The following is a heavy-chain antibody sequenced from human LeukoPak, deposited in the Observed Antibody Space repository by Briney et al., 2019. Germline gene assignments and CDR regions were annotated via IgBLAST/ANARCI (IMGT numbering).Heavy chain of an antibody. CDR2: ISYDGSSK. V-gene: IGHV3-30*04. J-gene: IGHJ3*02. Sequence: GGSLRLSCAASGFTFSSYAVHWVRQAPGKGLEWVAVISYDGSSKYYADSVKGRFTISRDNSKNTLYLQMNSLRAEDTAVYYCARDRQVAVAGTAFDIWGQGTMVTVSS. CDR1: GFTFSSYA. CDR3: ARDRQVAVAGTAFDI. D-gene: IGHD6-19*01.